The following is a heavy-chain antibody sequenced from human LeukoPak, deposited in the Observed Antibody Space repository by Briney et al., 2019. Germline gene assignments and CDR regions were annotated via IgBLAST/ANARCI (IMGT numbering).Heavy chain of an antibody. J-gene: IGHJ3*02. V-gene: IGHV1-18*01. Sequence: ASVKVSCKATGYTFNIYSINWVRQAPGQGLEWMGWISAYNGNTNYAQKLQGRVTMTTDTSTSTAYMELRSLRSDDTAVYYCARDLAPRLYYYDSSGYYEEAFDIWGQGTMVTVSS. CDR2: ISAYNGNT. CDR1: GYTFNIYS. CDR3: ARDLAPRLYYYDSSGYYEEAFDI. D-gene: IGHD3-22*01.